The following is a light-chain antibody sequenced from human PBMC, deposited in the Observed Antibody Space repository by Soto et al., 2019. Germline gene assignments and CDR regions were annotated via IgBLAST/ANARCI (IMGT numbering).Light chain of an antibody. CDR3: SSYTTNTTLV. V-gene: IGLV2-14*01. J-gene: IGLJ2*01. Sequence: QSVLTQPTSVSGCPGQSITIACTGTSSDVGSYNYVSWYQQHPGKSPKLMIYEVTNRPSGVSNRFSGSKSGNTASLTISGLQTEDEAHYYCSSYTTNTTLVFGGGTKVTVL. CDR2: EVT. CDR1: SSDVGSYNY.